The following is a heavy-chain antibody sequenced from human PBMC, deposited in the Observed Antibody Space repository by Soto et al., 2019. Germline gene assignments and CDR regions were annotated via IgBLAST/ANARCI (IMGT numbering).Heavy chain of an antibody. D-gene: IGHD3-3*01. Sequence: PGGSLRLSCAASGFTFSSYWMHWVRQAPGKGLVWVSLINSDWSSTSYADSVKGRFTISRDNAKITLYLQMNSLRAEDTAVYYCARVEYYDFWSGYYYFDYWGQGTLVTVSS. J-gene: IGHJ4*02. CDR3: ARVEYYDFWSGYYYFDY. CDR2: INSDWSST. V-gene: IGHV3-74*01. CDR1: GFTFSSYW.